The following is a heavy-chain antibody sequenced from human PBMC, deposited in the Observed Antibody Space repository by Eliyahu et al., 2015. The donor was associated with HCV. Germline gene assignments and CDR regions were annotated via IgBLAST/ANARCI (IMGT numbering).Heavy chain of an antibody. D-gene: IGHD1-26*01. CDR1: GYTFTSYY. V-gene: IGHV1-46*04. CDR2: INPSGGST. Sequence: QVQLVQSGAEVKKPGASVKVSCKASGYTFTSYYMHWVRQAPGQGLEWMGIINPSGGSTSYAXKLQGRVTMTRDTSTSTVYMELSSLRSEDTAVYYCARDWDGGLIVGATTLAFDIWGQGTMVTVSS. J-gene: IGHJ3*02. CDR3: ARDWDGGLIVGATTLAFDI.